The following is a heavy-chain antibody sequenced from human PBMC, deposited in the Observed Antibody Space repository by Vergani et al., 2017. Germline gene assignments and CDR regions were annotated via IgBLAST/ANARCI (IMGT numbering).Heavy chain of an antibody. J-gene: IGHJ4*02. CDR2: INHNSGGT. Sequence: QVQLVQSGAEVKKPGASVKVSCKASGYTFTDYFMHWVRQAPGQGLEWMGWINHNSGGTNYAQKFQGRVTMTRDTSISTAYMELSNLRSDDTAVYYCARVGTSYNRDYFDYWGQGTLVTVSS. V-gene: IGHV1-2*02. CDR1: GYTFTDYF. CDR3: ARVGTSYNRDYFDY. D-gene: IGHD1-14*01.